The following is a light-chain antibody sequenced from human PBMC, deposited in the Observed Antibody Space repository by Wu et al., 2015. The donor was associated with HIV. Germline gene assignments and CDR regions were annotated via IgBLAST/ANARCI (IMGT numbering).Light chain of an antibody. Sequence: EIMMTQSPATLSVSPGERATLSCRASQSIGSHLAWYQQKLGQPPRLLIYAASFRATNVPARFSGSGSGTEFTLTISSLQSEDFATYYCQQYHRSPRTFGQGTKLEIK. CDR2: AAS. V-gene: IGKV3-15*01. CDR1: QSIGSH. J-gene: IGKJ1*01. CDR3: QQYHRSPRT.